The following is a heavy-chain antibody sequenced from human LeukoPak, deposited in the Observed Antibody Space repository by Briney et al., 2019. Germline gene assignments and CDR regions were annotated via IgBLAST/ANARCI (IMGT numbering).Heavy chain of an antibody. CDR1: GGSISRHY. CDR2: IYYSGST. D-gene: IGHD5-24*01. V-gene: IGHV4-59*11. CDR3: ARAGMATIYYFDY. Sequence: SETLSLTCTVSGGSISRHYWSWIRQPPGKGLEWIGYIYYSGSTNYNPSLKSRVTISVDTSKNQFSLKLSSVTAADTAVYYCARAGMATIYYFDYWGQGTLVTVSS. J-gene: IGHJ4*02.